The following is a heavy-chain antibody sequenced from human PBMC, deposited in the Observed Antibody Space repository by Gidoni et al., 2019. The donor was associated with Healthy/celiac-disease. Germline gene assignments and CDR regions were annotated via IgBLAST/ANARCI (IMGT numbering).Heavy chain of an antibody. D-gene: IGHD2-21*01. CDR3: ARAYCGGDC. CDR2: ISSSGSTI. Sequence: GKGLEWVSYISSSGSTIYYADSVKGRFTISRDNAKNSLYLQMNSLRAEDTAVYYCARAYCGGDCWGQGTLVTVSS. V-gene: IGHV3-11*01. J-gene: IGHJ4*02.